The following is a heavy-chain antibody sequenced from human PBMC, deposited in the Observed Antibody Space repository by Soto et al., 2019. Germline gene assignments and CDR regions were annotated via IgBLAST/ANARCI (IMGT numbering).Heavy chain of an antibody. Sequence: EVQLVESGGGLVQPGRSLRLSCAASGFTFDDYAMHWVRQAPGKGLEWVSGISWNSGSIGYADSVKGRFTISRDNAKNSLYLQMNSLRAEDTALYYCAKAHKQWLVSHLDYWGQGTLVTVSS. CDR1: GFTFDDYA. J-gene: IGHJ4*02. CDR2: ISWNSGSI. CDR3: AKAHKQWLVSHLDY. V-gene: IGHV3-9*01. D-gene: IGHD6-19*01.